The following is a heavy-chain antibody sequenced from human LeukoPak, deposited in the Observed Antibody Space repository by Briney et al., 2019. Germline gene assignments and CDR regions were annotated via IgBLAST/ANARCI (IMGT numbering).Heavy chain of an antibody. CDR1: GFTFASYA. D-gene: IGHD6-13*01. J-gene: IGHJ4*02. V-gene: IGHV3-23*01. CDR2: ISGSGSTI. Sequence: GGSLRLSCAASGFTFASYAMSWVRQAPGKGLEWVSAISGSGSTIYYADSVKGRITISRDNSKNTLYLQMNSLRAEDTAVYYCAKVHSSSWYDYFDYWGQGTLVIVSA. CDR3: AKVHSSSWYDYFDY.